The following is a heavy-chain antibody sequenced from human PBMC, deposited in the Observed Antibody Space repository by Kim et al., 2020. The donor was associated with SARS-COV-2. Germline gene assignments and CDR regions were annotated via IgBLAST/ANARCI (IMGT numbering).Heavy chain of an antibody. D-gene: IGHD3-10*01. V-gene: IGHV3-33*06. J-gene: IGHJ6*02. CDR2: IWYDGSNK. CDR1: GFTFSSYG. Sequence: GGSLRLSCAASGFTFSSYGMHWVRQAPGKGLEWVAVIWYDGSNKYYADSVKGRFTISRDNSKNTLYLQMNSLRAEDTAVYYCAKAGGSGSYYSTYYYYYGMDVWGQGTTVTVSS. CDR3: AKAGGSGSYYSTYYYYYGMDV.